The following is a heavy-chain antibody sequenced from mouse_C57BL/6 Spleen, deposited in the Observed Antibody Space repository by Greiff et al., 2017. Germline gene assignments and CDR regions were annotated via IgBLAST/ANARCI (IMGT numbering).Heavy chain of an antibody. D-gene: IGHD2-4*01. CDR2: IYPRSGNT. J-gene: IGHJ2*01. CDR1: GYTFTSYG. Sequence: QVQLQQSGAELVRPGASVKLSCKASGYTFTSYGISWVKQRPGQGLEWIGEIYPRSGNTNYNEKFKGKATLTADKSSSTAYMELRSLTSEDSAVYFGARGLRYYYDVVYWGQGTTRTVSS. CDR3: ARGLRYYYDVVY. V-gene: IGHV1-81*01.